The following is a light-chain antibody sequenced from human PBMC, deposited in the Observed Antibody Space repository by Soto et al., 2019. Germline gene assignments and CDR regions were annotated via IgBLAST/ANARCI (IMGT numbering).Light chain of an antibody. CDR2: RTS. J-gene: IGKJ4*01. CDR3: KLYNQWPRAT. Sequence: EIVMTQSPDTLSVSPGERATLFCKASQSINNNLAWYQQKPGQAPRLIMFRTSTRATGVPARFSGSGSETEFNITISSLQYEDFAFYYCKLYNQWPRATFGGGTKVEIK. V-gene: IGKV3-15*01. CDR1: QSINNN.